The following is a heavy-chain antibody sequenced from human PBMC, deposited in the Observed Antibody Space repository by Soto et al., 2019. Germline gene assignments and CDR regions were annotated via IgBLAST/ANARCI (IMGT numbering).Heavy chain of an antibody. CDR3: ARGALGRYSSSSRFDP. J-gene: IGHJ5*02. V-gene: IGHV4-30-2*01. CDR1: GGSISSGGYS. D-gene: IGHD6-6*01. Sequence: PSETLSLTCAVSGGSISSGGYSWSWIRQPPGKGLEWIGYIYHSGSTYYNPSLKSRVTISVDRSKNQFSLKLSSVTAADTAVYYCARGALGRYSSSSRFDPWGQGTLVTVSS. CDR2: IYHSGST.